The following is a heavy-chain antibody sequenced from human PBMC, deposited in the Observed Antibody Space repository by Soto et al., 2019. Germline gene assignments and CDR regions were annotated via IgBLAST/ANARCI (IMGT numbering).Heavy chain of an antibody. J-gene: IGHJ6*03. V-gene: IGHV3-48*01. D-gene: IGHD3-16*02. CDR1: GFTFSSYS. CDR3: ARVRTGTFGGVIVIDYYYYMDV. Sequence: GGSLRLSCAASGFTFSSYSMNWVRQAPGKGLEWVSYISSSSSTIYYADSVKGRFTISRDNAKNSLYLQMNSLRAEDTAVYYCARVRTGTFGGVIVIDYYYYMDVWGKGTTVTVSS. CDR2: ISSSSSTI.